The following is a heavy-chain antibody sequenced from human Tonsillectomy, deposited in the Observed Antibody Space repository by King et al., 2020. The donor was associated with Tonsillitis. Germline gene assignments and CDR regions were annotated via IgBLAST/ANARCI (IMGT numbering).Heavy chain of an antibody. Sequence: VQLVESGGGLVQPGGSLRLSCAAPGFTFSSSAMTWVRQAPGKGLEWVSGISGSGGRTNYADSVKGRFTISRDNSKNTLYLQMNILGAEDTALYYCAKVVSTAMVYYFDYWGQGTLVTVSS. CDR3: AKVVSTAMVYYFDY. J-gene: IGHJ4*02. D-gene: IGHD5-18*01. V-gene: IGHV3-23*04. CDR1: GFTFSSSA. CDR2: ISGSGGRT.